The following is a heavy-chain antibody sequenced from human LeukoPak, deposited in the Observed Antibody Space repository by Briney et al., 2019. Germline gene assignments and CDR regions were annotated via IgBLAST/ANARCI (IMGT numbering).Heavy chain of an antibody. CDR1: GYTFTSCN. J-gene: IGHJ5*02. D-gene: IGHD6-25*01. CDR3: AREPAAGYNCFDP. Sequence: EASVKVSFKASGYTFTSCNMHWVRQAPGPGLELMGIINPSTGSTTNAHKFQDRVTMTRDTSTSTVYMELSSLRSEDTAVYYCAREPAAGYNCFDPWGQGTLVTVSS. CDR2: INPSTGST. V-gene: IGHV1-46*01.